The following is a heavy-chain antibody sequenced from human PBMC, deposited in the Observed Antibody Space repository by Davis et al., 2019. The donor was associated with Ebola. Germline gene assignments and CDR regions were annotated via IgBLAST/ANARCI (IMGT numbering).Heavy chain of an antibody. D-gene: IGHD5-12*01. V-gene: IGHV3-21*01. CDR2: ISSSSSYI. Sequence: GGSLRLSCAASGFTFSSYSMNWVRQAPGKGLEWVSSISSSSSYIYYADSVKGRFTIPRDNSKNTLYLQMNSLRAEDTAVYYCARDRGYDLAFDYWGQGTLVTVSS. CDR1: GFTFSSYS. CDR3: ARDRGYDLAFDY. J-gene: IGHJ4*02.